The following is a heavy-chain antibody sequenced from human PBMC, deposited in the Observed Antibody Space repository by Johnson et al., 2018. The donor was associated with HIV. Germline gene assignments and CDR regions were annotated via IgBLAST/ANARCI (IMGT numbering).Heavy chain of an antibody. CDR3: ARVVSDYNFWSGGRAFDI. J-gene: IGHJ3*02. D-gene: IGHD3-3*01. V-gene: IGHV3-30-3*01. Sequence: QVQVVESGGGVVQPGRSLRLSCAASGFTFSSYAMHWVRQAPGKGLAWVAVISYDGSNKYYADSVKGRFTISRDNSKNTLYLQMNSLGAEDTAVYYCARVVSDYNFWSGGRAFDIWGQGTMVTVSS. CDR2: ISYDGSNK. CDR1: GFTFSSYA.